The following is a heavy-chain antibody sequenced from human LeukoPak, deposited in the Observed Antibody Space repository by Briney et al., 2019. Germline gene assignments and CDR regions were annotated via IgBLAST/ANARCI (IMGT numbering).Heavy chain of an antibody. CDR1: GGSISSYY. Sequence: PSETLSLTCTVSGGSISSYYWSWIRQPPGKGLEWIGYIYYSGSTNYNPSLKSRVTISVDTSKNQFSLKLSSVTAADTAVYYCAREKRYFDWLKRDYYYYYMDVWGKGTTVTVSS. D-gene: IGHD3-9*01. V-gene: IGHV4-59*12. CDR3: AREKRYFDWLKRDYYYYYMDV. CDR2: IYYSGST. J-gene: IGHJ6*03.